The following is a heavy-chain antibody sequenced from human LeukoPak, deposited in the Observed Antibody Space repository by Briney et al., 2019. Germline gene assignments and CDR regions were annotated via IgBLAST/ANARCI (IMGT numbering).Heavy chain of an antibody. V-gene: IGHV3-23*01. CDR2: ISGSGGRT. J-gene: IGHJ4*02. CDR3: AKPSPGIVVVPAATHFDY. CDR1: GFTFSSYA. D-gene: IGHD2-2*01. Sequence: GGSLRLSCAASGFTFSSYAMSWVRQAPGKGLEWVWAISGSGGRTYYADSVKGRFTISRDNSKNTLYLQMKSMRPEDTAVYYCAKPSPGIVVVPAATHFDYWGQGTLVTVSS.